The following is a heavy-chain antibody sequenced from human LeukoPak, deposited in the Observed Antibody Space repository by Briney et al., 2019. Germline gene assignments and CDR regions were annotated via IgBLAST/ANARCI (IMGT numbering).Heavy chain of an antibody. CDR2: IKYDGTEK. CDR1: GFTFSGHW. Sequence: GGSLRLSCTVSGFTFSGHWMNWVRQAPGKGLEWVANIKYDGTEKHYVASVEGRFTISRDNAKESVYLQMSNLRAEDTAVYYCATRNNLEYWGQGILVTVYS. CDR3: ATRNNLEY. J-gene: IGHJ4*02. V-gene: IGHV3-7*01.